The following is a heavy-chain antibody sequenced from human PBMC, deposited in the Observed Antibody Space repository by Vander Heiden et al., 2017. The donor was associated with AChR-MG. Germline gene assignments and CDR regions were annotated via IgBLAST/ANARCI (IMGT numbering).Heavy chain of an antibody. CDR1: GGSLSSSSYY. J-gene: IGHJ6*02. CDR2: IYYSGST. CDR3: ARLQTTYYYGMDV. Sequence: QLQLQASGPGLVKPSETLSLTCTVSGGSLSSSSYYWGWIRQPPGKGLEWIGSIYYSGSTYYNPALKSRVTISVDTSKNQFSLKLRSVTAADTAVYYYARLQTTYYYGMDVWGQVTTVTVSS. V-gene: IGHV4-39*01. D-gene: IGHD1-1*01.